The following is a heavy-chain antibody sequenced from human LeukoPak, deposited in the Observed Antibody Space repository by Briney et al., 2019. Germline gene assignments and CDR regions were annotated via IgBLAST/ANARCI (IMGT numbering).Heavy chain of an antibody. CDR2: IYYSGST. Sequence: SETLSLTFTVSGGSISSYYWSWLRQPPGKGLEWIGYIYYSGSTNYNPSLKSRVTISVDTSKNQFSLKLSSVTAADTAVYYCARVRDCSSTSCYPLDAFDIWGQGTMVTVSS. J-gene: IGHJ3*02. CDR1: GGSISSYY. D-gene: IGHD2-2*01. CDR3: ARVRDCSSTSCYPLDAFDI. V-gene: IGHV4-59*01.